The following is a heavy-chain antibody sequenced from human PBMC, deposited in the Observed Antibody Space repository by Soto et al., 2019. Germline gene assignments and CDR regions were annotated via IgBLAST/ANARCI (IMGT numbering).Heavy chain of an antibody. D-gene: IGHD1-26*01. Sequence: PGASLKISCKGSADSLTRHWIGWVRQMPGKGLEWVGIVYPGDSDTRYSPSFQGQVTISADKSISTAYLQWSSLKASDTAMYYCARFGSLYYGMDVWGQGTTVTVSS. CDR2: VYPGDSDT. V-gene: IGHV5-51*01. CDR1: ADSLTRHW. J-gene: IGHJ6*02. CDR3: ARFGSLYYGMDV.